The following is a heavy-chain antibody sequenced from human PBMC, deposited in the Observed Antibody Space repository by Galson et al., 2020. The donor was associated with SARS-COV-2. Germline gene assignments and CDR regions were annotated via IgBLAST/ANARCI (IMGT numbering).Heavy chain of an antibody. CDR3: ARDFGELYDH. J-gene: IGHJ4*02. CDR2: IYRSGGT. CDR1: GGSISGYF. V-gene: IGHV4-4*07. D-gene: IGHD3-10*01. Sequence: SETLSLTCAASGGSISGYFWTWIRQPPGKGLEWIGGIYRSGGTNYNPSLKSRVTMSVDTSKNQFTLKLSSVSAADTAVYYCARDFGELYDHWGQGTLVTVSS.